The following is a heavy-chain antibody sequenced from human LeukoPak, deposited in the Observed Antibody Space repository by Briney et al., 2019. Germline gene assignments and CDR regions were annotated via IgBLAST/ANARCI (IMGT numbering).Heavy chain of an antibody. V-gene: IGHV4-59*01. Sequence: SETLSLTCSVSGDSIRNYYWSWIRQSPGEGLEWIGYVDKSGSTNYNPSFKSRVIVSSDTSRNEFSLNLNSATAADTAIYYCARGGSSCYGCHNWFDPWGQGTRVTVSS. CDR1: GDSIRNYY. CDR3: ARGGSSCYGCHNWFDP. CDR2: VDKSGST. D-gene: IGHD2-2*01. J-gene: IGHJ5*02.